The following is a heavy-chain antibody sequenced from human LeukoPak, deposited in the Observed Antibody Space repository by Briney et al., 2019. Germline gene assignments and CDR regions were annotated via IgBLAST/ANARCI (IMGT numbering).Heavy chain of an antibody. J-gene: IGHJ4*02. CDR3: ARHHMVRGVIITSRFDY. CDR2: IYYSGST. D-gene: IGHD3-10*01. Sequence: PSQTLSLTCTVSGGSISSGGYYWSWIRQHPGKGLEWIGYIYYSGSTYYNPSLKSRVTISVDTSKNQFSLKLSSVTAADTAVYYCARHHMVRGVIITSRFDYWGQGTLVTVSS. CDR1: GGSISSGGYY. V-gene: IGHV4-31*03.